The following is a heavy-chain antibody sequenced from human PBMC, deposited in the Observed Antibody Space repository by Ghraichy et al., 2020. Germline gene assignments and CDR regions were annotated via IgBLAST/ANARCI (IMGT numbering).Heavy chain of an antibody. J-gene: IGHJ6*02. V-gene: IGHV4-59*01. CDR3: ARGGFGTGSYYKLYYYYGMDV. CDR2: IYYSGST. Sequence: SQTLSLTCTVSGGSISSYYWSWIRQPPGKGLEWIGYIYYSGSTNYNPSLKSRVTISVDTSKNQFSLKLSSVTAADTAVYYCARGGFGTGSYYKLYYYYGMDVWGQGTTVTVSS. D-gene: IGHD3-10*01. CDR1: GGSISSYY.